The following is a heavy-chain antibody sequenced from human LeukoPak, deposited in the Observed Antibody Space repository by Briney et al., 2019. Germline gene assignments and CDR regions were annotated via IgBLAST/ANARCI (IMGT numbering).Heavy chain of an antibody. D-gene: IGHD5-18*01. CDR3: AKRGYTYGGHFDY. J-gene: IGHJ4*02. Sequence: GGSLRLSCEASGFTFSSFQMSWVRQAPGKGLEWVSAISGSGETTYYADSVKGRFTVSRDNSKNTLYVQMDSLRAEDTAVYYCAKRGYTYGGHFDYWGQGALVTVSS. CDR1: GFTFSSFQ. V-gene: IGHV3-23*01. CDR2: ISGSGETT.